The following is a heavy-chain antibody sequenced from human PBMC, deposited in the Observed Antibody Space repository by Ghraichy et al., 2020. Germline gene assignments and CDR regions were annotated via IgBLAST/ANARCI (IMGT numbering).Heavy chain of an antibody. J-gene: IGHJ5*02. CDR1: GGSISSSSYY. CDR3: ASPPGGPWFREPMEDIWFDP. V-gene: IGHV4-39*01. CDR2: IYYSGST. Sequence: SETLSLTCTVSGGSISSSSYYWGWIRQPPGKGLEWIGSIYYSGSTYYNPSLKSRVTISVDTSKNQFSLKLSSVTAADTAVYYCASPPGGPWFREPMEDIWFDPWGQGTLVTVSS. D-gene: IGHD3-10*01.